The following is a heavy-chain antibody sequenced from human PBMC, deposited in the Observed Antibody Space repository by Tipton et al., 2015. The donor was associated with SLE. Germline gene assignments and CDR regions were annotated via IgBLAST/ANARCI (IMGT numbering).Heavy chain of an antibody. J-gene: IGHJ4*02. CDR1: GGTFSSYA. Sequence: QLVQSGAEVKKPGSSVKVSCKASGGTFSSYAISWVRQAPGQGLEWMGGIIPILGIANYAQKFQGRVTITADKSTSTAYMELSNLRPEDTAVYYCARCNDFWSGHSHFDYWGQGTLVTVTS. D-gene: IGHD3-3*01. CDR2: IIPILGIA. V-gene: IGHV1-69*09. CDR3: ARCNDFWSGHSHFDY.